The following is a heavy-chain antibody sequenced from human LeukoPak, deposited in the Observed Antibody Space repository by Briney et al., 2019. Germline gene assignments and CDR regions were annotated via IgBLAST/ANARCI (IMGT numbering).Heavy chain of an antibody. CDR3: ARDHCSSTSCYYYYYYMDV. J-gene: IGHJ6*03. D-gene: IGHD2-2*01. CDR2: IYYSGST. Sequence: SETLSLTCTVSGGSISSYYWSWIRQPPGKGLEWIGYIYYSGSTNYNPSLKSRVTISVDTSKNQFSLKLSSVTAADTAVYYCARDHCSSTSCYYYYYYMDVWGKGTTVTVSS. CDR1: GGSISSYY. V-gene: IGHV4-59*12.